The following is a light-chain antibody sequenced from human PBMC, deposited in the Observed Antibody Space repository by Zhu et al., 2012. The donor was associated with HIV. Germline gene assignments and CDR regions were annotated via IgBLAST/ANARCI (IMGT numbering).Light chain of an antibody. CDR2: GAS. J-gene: IGKJ3*01. Sequence: EIVLTQSPGTLSLSPGERATPSCKTSQSVTSTYLAWYQQKPGQAPRLLIYGASSRATGIPDRFSGSASGTDFTLTISRLEAEDSAVYYCQYYGSSSFTFGPGTKVDIK. CDR3: QYYGSSSFT. CDR1: QSVTSTY. V-gene: IGKV3-20*01.